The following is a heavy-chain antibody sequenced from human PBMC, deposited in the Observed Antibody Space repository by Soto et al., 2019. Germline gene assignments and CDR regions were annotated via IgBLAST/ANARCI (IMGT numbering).Heavy chain of an antibody. CDR1: GFTFSTYA. CDR3: AKDTLSYFDSSGYYYWNY. V-gene: IGHV3-23*01. CDR2: ISGSGGST. D-gene: IGHD3-22*01. Sequence: AGSLRLSCAASGFTFSTYAMSWVRQAPGKGLEWVSGISGSGGSTYYADSVKGRFTISRDNSKNTLYLQMNSLRAEDTAVYYCAKDTLSYFDSSGYYYWNYWGQGTLVTVSS. J-gene: IGHJ4*02.